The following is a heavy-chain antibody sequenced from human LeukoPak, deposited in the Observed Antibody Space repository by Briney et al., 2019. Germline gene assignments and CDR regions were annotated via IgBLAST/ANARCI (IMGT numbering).Heavy chain of an antibody. CDR1: GFTFSSYG. CDR2: ISYDGSNK. V-gene: IGHV3-30*18. D-gene: IGHD1-26*01. Sequence: PGRSLRLSCAASGFTFSSYGMHWVRQAPGKGLEWVAVISYDGSNKYYADSVKGRFTISRDNSKNTLYLQMNSLRAEDTAVYYCAKDLRRYSGSPYYYYYMDVWGKGTTVTISS. CDR3: AKDLRRYSGSPYYYYYMDV. J-gene: IGHJ6*03.